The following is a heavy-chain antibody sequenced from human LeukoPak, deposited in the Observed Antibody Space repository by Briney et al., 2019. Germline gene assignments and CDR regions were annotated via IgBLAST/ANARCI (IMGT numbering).Heavy chain of an antibody. CDR2: INPSGGST. J-gene: IGHJ4*02. CDR1: GYTFTSYY. V-gene: IGHV1-46*01. Sequence: GASVKVSCKASGYTFTSYYMHWVRQAPGQGLEWMGIINPSGGSTSYAQKFQGRVTMTRDTSTSTVYMELSSLKSEDTAVYYCARGSYRYSSSNYFDYWGQGTLVTVSS. CDR3: ARGSYRYSSSNYFDY. D-gene: IGHD6-6*01.